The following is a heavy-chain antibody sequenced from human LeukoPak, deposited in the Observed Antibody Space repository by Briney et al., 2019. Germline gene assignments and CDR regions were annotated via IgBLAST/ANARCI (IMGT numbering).Heavy chain of an antibody. J-gene: IGHJ4*02. Sequence: AETLSLTCTVSGGSISSSYWSWIRQPPGKGLEWIGYIYYSGSTNYKPSLKSRVTISVDTSKNQFSLKLSSVTAADTAVYYCARHSSSWYLDYWGQGTLVTVSS. CDR3: ARHSSSWYLDY. CDR1: GGSISSSY. D-gene: IGHD6-13*01. V-gene: IGHV4-59*08. CDR2: IYYSGST.